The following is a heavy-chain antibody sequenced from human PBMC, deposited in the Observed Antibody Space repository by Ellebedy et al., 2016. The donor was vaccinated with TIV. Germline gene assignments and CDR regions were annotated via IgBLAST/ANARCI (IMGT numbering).Heavy chain of an antibody. Sequence: GGSLRLSCAASGFNFGYYNMNWVRQAPGKGLEWVSFISSSGAIFQADSVKGRFTVSRDNAKNSLYLRMNRLRDEDTAVYYCARDSAIQYDHWGQGTTVTVSS. CDR3: ARDSAIQYDH. CDR2: ISSSGAI. J-gene: IGHJ6*02. CDR1: GFNFGYYN. V-gene: IGHV3-69-1*01. D-gene: IGHD5-18*01.